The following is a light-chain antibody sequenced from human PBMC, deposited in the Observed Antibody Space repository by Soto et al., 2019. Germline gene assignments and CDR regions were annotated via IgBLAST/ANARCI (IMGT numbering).Light chain of an antibody. J-gene: IGLJ3*02. CDR2: GNS. CDR1: SSNIGTDYD. CDR3: HSFDSTLSGAV. V-gene: IGLV1-40*01. Sequence: QSVLTQPPSVSGAPGQTVTISCTGSSSNIGTDYDVHWYQQLPGKAPKLLISGNSNRPSGVPDRFSGSKSGTSASLAITGHQAEDEADYDCHSFDSTLSGAVVGAGTTLTVL.